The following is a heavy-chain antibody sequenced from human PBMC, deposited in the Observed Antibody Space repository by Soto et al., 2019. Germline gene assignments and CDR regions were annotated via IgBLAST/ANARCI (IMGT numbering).Heavy chain of an antibody. CDR1: RFTFSGSA. V-gene: IGHV3-73*01. Sequence: VWCLGISCASSRFTFSGSAMHWVRKASGKGLEWVGRIRSKANSYATAYAASVKGRFTISRDDSKNTAYLQMNSLKTEDTAVYYCTRTVAICSGGSCYFDYWGQGTLVTVFS. CDR3: TRTVAICSGGSCYFDY. CDR2: IRSKANSYAT. J-gene: IGHJ4*02. D-gene: IGHD2-15*01.